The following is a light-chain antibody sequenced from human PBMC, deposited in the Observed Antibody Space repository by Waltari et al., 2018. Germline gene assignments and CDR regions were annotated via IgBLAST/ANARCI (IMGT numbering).Light chain of an antibody. CDR3: QQYDNIFVT. Sequence: QMTQSPSSLSASVGDRVTITCQTSQDVNNFLNWYQHKPGKAPKLLIYDANNVETGVPSRFSGSGFGTEFTFTIASLQPEDVATYYCQQYDNIFVTFGPGTKV. CDR1: QDVNNF. CDR2: DAN. J-gene: IGKJ3*01. V-gene: IGKV1-33*01.